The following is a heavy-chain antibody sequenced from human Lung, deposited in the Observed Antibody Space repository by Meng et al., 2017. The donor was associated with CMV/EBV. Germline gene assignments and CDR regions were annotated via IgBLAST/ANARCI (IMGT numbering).Heavy chain of an antibody. Sequence: LXCAVYGGSFSGYYWSWIRQPPGKGLEWIGEINHSGSTNYNPSLKSRVTISVDTSKNQFSLKLSSVTAADAAVYYCARTTYDFWSGIYYYYYYGMDVXGQGXTVTVSS. CDR1: GGSFSGYY. CDR3: ARTTYDFWSGIYYYYYYGMDV. D-gene: IGHD3-3*01. V-gene: IGHV4-34*01. CDR2: INHSGST. J-gene: IGHJ6*02.